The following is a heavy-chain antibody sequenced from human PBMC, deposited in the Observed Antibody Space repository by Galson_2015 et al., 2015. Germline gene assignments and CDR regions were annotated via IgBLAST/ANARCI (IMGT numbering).Heavy chain of an antibody. CDR2: IYYSGST. CDR1: GGSISSSY. Sequence: SETLSLTCTVSGGSISSSYWSWIRQPPGKGLEWIGYIYYSGSTNYNPSLKSRVTISVDTSKNQFSLKLSSVTAADTAVYYCARVRVAVADNNWFDPWGQGTLVTVSS. D-gene: IGHD6-19*01. J-gene: IGHJ5*02. V-gene: IGHV4-59*01. CDR3: ARVRVAVADNNWFDP.